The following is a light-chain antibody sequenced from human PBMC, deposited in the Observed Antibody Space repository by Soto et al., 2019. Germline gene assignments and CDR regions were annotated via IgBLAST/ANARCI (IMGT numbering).Light chain of an antibody. Sequence: DIVLTQSPLSLPVTPGEPASISCRSSQSLLHRNGYNYLDWYLQKPGQSPQLLIYLGSNRASGVPDRFSGSGSGTDFTLKISRVEAKDVGVYYCMQALQTPPWTFGQGTKVEIK. CDR3: MQALQTPPWT. CDR1: QSLLHRNGYNY. V-gene: IGKV2-28*01. J-gene: IGKJ1*01. CDR2: LGS.